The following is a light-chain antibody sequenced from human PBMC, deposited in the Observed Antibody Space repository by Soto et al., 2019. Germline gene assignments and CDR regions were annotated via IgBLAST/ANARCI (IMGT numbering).Light chain of an antibody. J-gene: IGLJ1*01. CDR3: ASWDDSLSGSYV. V-gene: IGLV1-47*01. CDR2: RNN. CDR1: GSNIGSNY. Sequence: QSVLTQPPSASGTPGQRVTISCSGSGSNIGSNYVYWYQQLPGTAPKLLIYRNNQRPSGVPDRFSASKSGTSASLAISGLRSEDEADYYCASWDDSLSGSYVFGTGTKLTVL.